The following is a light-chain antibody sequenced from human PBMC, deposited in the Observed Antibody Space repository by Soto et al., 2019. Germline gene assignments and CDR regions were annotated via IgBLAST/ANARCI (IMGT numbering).Light chain of an antibody. CDR1: QSISSW. Sequence: DIQVTQSPSTQSAYVGDRVTITCRASQSISSWLDWYQQKPGKAPKLLIFDASNLETGVPSRFSGSRSGTEFTLTITSLQPDDFATYYGQQYYSYPSTFGQGTKVEV. CDR2: DAS. J-gene: IGKJ1*01. V-gene: IGKV1-5*01. CDR3: QQYYSYPST.